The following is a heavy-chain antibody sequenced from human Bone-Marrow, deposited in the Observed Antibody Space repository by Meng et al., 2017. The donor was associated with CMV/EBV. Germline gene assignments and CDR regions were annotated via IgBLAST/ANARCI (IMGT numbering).Heavy chain of an antibody. Sequence: ASVKVSCKASGYTFTGYYMHWVRQAPGQGLEWMGWINPNSGGTNYAQKFQGRVTMTRDTSISTAYMELSRLRSDDTAVYYCARVGDYDYYYYGMDVWGQGTKVTV. D-gene: IGHD4-17*01. CDR2: INPNSGGT. V-gene: IGHV1-2*02. CDR1: GYTFTGYY. J-gene: IGHJ6*02. CDR3: ARVGDYDYYYYGMDV.